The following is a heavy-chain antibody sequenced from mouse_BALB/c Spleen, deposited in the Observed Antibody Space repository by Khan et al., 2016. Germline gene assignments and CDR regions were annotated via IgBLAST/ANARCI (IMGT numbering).Heavy chain of an antibody. CDR2: ISDGGSYT. V-gene: IGHV5-4*02. CDR3: ARDLNWYFDV. CDR1: GFTFSDYY. J-gene: IGHJ1*01. Sequence: EVELVESGGGLVKPGGSLKLSSAASGFTFSDYYMYWVRQTPEKRLEWVATISDGGSYTYYPDSVKGRFTISRDNAKNNLYLQMSSLKSEDTAMYYCARDLNWYFDVWGAGTTVTVSS.